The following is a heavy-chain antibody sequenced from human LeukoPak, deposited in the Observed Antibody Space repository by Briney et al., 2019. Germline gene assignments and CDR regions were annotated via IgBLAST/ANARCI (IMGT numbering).Heavy chain of an antibody. J-gene: IGHJ6*02. CDR2: ISSSSSTI. V-gene: IGHV3-48*01. CDR1: GFTFSSYS. CDR3: AREDIVVVVAAYYYYGMDV. D-gene: IGHD2-15*01. Sequence: QPGGSLRLSCAASGFTFSSYSMNWVRQAPGKGLEWVSYISSSSSTIYYADSVKGRFIISRDNAKNSLYLQMNSLRAEDTAVYYCAREDIVVVVAAYYYYGMDVWGQGTTVTVSS.